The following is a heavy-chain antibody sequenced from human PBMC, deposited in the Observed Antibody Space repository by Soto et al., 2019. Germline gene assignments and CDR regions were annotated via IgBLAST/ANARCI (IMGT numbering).Heavy chain of an antibody. D-gene: IGHD2-2*01. CDR1: GFTFSSYS. Sequence: GGSLRLSYAASGFTFSSYSMSWVRQAPGKGLEWVPSISGSSITIYYADSVKGRLTISRDNPKNSLDLQMNSLRAEDTAVYYCAKFYCISTMCQAPAAKSTGGFEIWGQGTLVTVS. V-gene: IGHV3-21*04. CDR3: AKFYCISTMCQAPAAKSTGGFEI. CDR2: ISGSSITI. J-gene: IGHJ3*02.